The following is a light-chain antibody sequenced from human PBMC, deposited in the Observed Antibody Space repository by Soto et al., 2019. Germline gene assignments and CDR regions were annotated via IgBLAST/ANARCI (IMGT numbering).Light chain of an antibody. CDR2: AAS. Sequence: AIRMTQSPSSFSASTGDRVTITCRASQGISSYLAWYQQKPGKAPKLLIYAASTVQSGVPSRFSGSGSGTDFTLAISCLQSEHFATYYCQQYYSYPWTFGQGTKVEIK. CDR3: QQYYSYPWT. V-gene: IGKV1-8*01. J-gene: IGKJ1*01. CDR1: QGISSY.